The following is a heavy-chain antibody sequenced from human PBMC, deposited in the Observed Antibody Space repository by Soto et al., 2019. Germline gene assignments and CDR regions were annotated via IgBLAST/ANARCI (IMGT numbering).Heavy chain of an antibody. CDR3: AREDFAAACGF. J-gene: IGHJ4*02. CDR2: IRSDGSST. CDR1: GFTFSSYW. D-gene: IGHD2-21*01. V-gene: IGHV3-74*01. Sequence: EVQLVESGGGLVQPGGSLRLSCAASGFTFSSYWMHWVRQAPGKGLVWVSRIRSDGSSTSYADSVKGRFTISRDNAKNTLYLQMNSLGAEDTAVYYCAREDFAAACGFWGQGTLVTVSS.